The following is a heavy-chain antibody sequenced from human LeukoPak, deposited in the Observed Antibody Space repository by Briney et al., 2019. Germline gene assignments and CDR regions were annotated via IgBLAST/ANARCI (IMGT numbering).Heavy chain of an antibody. Sequence: GGSLRLSCAASGFTVSSNYMSWVRQAPGKGLEWVSVIYSGGSTYYADSVKGRFTISRDNSKNTLYLQMNSLRAEGTAVYYCARKDYYDIGNYGMDVWGQGTTVTVSS. CDR2: IYSGGST. J-gene: IGHJ6*02. D-gene: IGHD3-22*01. V-gene: IGHV3-66*01. CDR3: ARKDYYDIGNYGMDV. CDR1: GFTVSSNY.